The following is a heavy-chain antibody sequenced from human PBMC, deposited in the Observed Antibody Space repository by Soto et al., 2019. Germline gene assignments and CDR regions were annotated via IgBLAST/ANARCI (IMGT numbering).Heavy chain of an antibody. CDR3: GRGWYDSRGYTFDY. CDR1: GFTFSSYA. V-gene: IGHV3-30-3*01. Sequence: QVQLVESGGGVVQPGRSLRLSCAASGFTFSSYAMHWVRQAPGKGLEWVAVISYDGSNKYYADSVKGRFTISRDNSKNTLYLQMNSLRAEDTAVYYCGRGWYDSRGYTFDYWGQGTLVTVSS. CDR2: ISYDGSNK. J-gene: IGHJ4*02. D-gene: IGHD3-22*01.